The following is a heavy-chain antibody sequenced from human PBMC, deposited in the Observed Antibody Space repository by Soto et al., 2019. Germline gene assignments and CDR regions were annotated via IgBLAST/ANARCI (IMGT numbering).Heavy chain of an antibody. CDR1: GFRFGAYA. Sequence: QVQLVESGGGVGQPGKSVRLSCAASGFRFGAYAMHWVRQAPGKGLEWVAVISEDGSRKYYRDSVKGRFTISRDNSKNTLLLQMDRLRLEDTAVYSCAKVREDLFLLVALDSWGQGTRVTVSS. J-gene: IGHJ4*02. D-gene: IGHD5-12*01. CDR3: AKVREDLFLLVALDS. V-gene: IGHV3-30*18. CDR2: ISEDGSRK.